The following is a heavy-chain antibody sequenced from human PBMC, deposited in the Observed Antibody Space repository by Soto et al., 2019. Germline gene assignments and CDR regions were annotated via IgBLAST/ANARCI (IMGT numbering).Heavy chain of an antibody. CDR3: ARDFTGGYSYGCGLL. CDR2: IYYSGST. D-gene: IGHD5-18*01. CDR1: GGSISSGDYY. Sequence: QVQLQESGPGLVKPSQTLSLTCTVSGGSISSGDYYWSWIRQPPGKGLEWIGYIYYSGSTYYNPSLKSRVTISVDTSKNQFSLKLSSVTAADTAVYYCARDFTGGYSYGCGLLWGQGTLVTVSS. J-gene: IGHJ4*02. V-gene: IGHV4-30-4*01.